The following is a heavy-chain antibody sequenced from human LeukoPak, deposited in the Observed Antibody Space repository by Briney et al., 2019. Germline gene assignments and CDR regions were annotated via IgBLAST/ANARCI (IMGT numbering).Heavy chain of an antibody. D-gene: IGHD5-18*01. CDR3: AKGRGDGILPLDY. Sequence: GGSLRLSCAASAFIFRNYGMSWVRQAPGKGLEWVSAISGSGGSTYYADSVQGRFTISRDNSKNTLYLQMNSLRAEDSAVYYCAKGRGDGILPLDYWGQGTLVTVSS. CDR1: AFIFRNYG. V-gene: IGHV3-23*01. CDR2: ISGSGGST. J-gene: IGHJ4*02.